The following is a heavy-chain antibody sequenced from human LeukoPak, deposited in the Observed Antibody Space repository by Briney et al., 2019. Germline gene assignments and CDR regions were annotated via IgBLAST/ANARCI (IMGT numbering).Heavy chain of an antibody. V-gene: IGHV4-34*01. Sequence: SETLSLTCAVYGGSFSGYYWSWIRQPPGNGLEWIGEINHSVSTNYNPSLKSRVTISVDTSKNQFSLKLSSVTAADTAVYYCARGLPYDFWSGYYPLTRPYFDYWGQGTLVTVSS. CDR3: ARGLPYDFWSGYYPLTRPYFDY. CDR1: GGSFSGYY. CDR2: INHSVST. J-gene: IGHJ4*02. D-gene: IGHD3-3*01.